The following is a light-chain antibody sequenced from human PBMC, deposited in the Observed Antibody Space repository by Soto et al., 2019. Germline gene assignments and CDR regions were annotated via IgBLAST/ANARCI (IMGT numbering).Light chain of an antibody. V-gene: IGLV1-40*01. CDR2: GNS. Sequence: QSVLTQPPSVSGAPGQRGTISCTGSSSNIGAGYDVHWYQQLPGTAPKLLIYGNSNRPSGVPDRFSGSKSGTSASLAITGLQAEDEADDYCQSYDSSLSGSVFGGGTKLTVL. J-gene: IGLJ3*02. CDR3: QSYDSSLSGSV. CDR1: SSNIGAGYD.